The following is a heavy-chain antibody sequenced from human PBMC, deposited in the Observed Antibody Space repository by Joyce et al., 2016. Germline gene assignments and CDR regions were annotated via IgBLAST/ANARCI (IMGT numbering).Heavy chain of an antibody. CDR1: GFIFSNAW. CDR2: INSKADGWTT. J-gene: IGHJ4*02. CDR3: TSDPLLISATPGDY. V-gene: IGHV3-15*01. Sequence: EVQLVESGGGLVKTGGSLRISCAASGFIFSNAWKSWVRQAPGRGLELVGRINSKADGWTTDFAAPVKGIFAISRDDSKNTLYLQMNSLKTEDAAVYYCTSDPLLISATPGDYWGQGTLVAVSS. D-gene: IGHD2-15*01.